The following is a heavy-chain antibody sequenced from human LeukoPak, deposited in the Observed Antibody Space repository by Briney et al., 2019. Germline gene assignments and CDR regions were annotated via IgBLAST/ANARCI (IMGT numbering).Heavy chain of an antibody. CDR3: ARPAKVDTAMVRNAFDL. CDR2: ISPNSGGT. D-gene: IGHD5-18*01. CDR1: GYIFTGYY. J-gene: IGHJ3*01. V-gene: IGHV1-2*02. Sequence: ASVKVSCKASGYIFTGYYIHWVRQAPGQGLEWMGWISPNSGGTDYAQQFQGRVTMTRDTSINTVYMELSRLTSDDTTVYYCARPAKVDTAMVRNAFDLWGQGTMVTVSS.